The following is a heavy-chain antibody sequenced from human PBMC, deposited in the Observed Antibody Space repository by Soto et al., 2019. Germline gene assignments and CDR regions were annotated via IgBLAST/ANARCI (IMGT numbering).Heavy chain of an antibody. CDR1: GFTFSSYA. CDR3: ARAANNDDYGDY. J-gene: IGHJ4*02. D-gene: IGHD6-25*01. CDR2: ISYDGSNK. Sequence: QVQLVECGGGVVQPGRSLRLSCAASGFTFSSYAMHWVRQAPGKGLEWVAVISYDGSNKYYADSVKGRFTISRDNSKNTLYLQMNSLRAEDTAVYYCARAANNDDYGDYWGQGTLVTVSS. V-gene: IGHV3-30-3*01.